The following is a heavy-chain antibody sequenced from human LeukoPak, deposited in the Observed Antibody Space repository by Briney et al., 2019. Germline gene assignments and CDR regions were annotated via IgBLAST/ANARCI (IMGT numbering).Heavy chain of an antibody. Sequence: PSETLSLTCTVSGGSITSYYWTWIRQPPGKGLEWIGSIYYSGSTYYNPSLKSRVTISVDTSKNQFSLKLSSVTAADTAVYYCASCPDSSGYWDWFDPWGQGTLVTVSS. V-gene: IGHV4-59*05. J-gene: IGHJ5*02. CDR2: IYYSGST. CDR3: ASCPDSSGYWDWFDP. CDR1: GGSITSYY. D-gene: IGHD3-22*01.